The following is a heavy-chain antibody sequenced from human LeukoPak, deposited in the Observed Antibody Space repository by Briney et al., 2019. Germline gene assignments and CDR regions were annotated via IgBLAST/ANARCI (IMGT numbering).Heavy chain of an antibody. D-gene: IGHD1-7*01. CDR3: ARDRDWNYRQGFDY. V-gene: IGHV1-2*02. CDR2: INPNSGGT. CDR1: GYTFTGYY. J-gene: IGHJ4*02. Sequence: ASVKVSCKASGYTFTGYYMHWVRQAPGQGLEWMGWINPNSGGTNYQGRVTMTRDTSISTAYMELSRLGSDDTAVYYCARDRDWNYRQGFDYWGQGTLVTVSS.